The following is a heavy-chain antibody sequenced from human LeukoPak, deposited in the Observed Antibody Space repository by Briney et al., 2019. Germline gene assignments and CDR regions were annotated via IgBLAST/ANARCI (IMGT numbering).Heavy chain of an antibody. CDR3: ARSNGDLGYCSSTSCYLPYNWFDP. CDR1: GYTFTSYG. Sequence: ASVKVSCKASGYTFTSYGISWVRQAPGQGLEWMGWISAYNGNTNYAQKLQGRVTMTTDTSTSTAYMELRSLRSDDTAVYYCARSNGDLGYCSSTSCYLPYNWFDPWGQGTLVTVSS. CDR2: ISAYNGNT. D-gene: IGHD2-2*01. J-gene: IGHJ5*02. V-gene: IGHV1-18*04.